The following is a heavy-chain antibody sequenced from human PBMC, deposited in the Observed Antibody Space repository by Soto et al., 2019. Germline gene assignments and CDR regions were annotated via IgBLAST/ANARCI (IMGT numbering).Heavy chain of an antibody. CDR1: GGSISSSSYY. Sequence: SETLSLTCTVSGGSISSSSYYWGWIRQPPGKGLEWIGSIYYSGSTYYNPSLKSRVTISVDTSKNQFSLKLSSVTAADTAVYYCARDEGLQYPAADYYYYYGMDVWGQGTTVTVSS. CDR3: ARDEGLQYPAADYYYYYGMDV. D-gene: IGHD4-4*01. V-gene: IGHV4-39*02. J-gene: IGHJ6*02. CDR2: IYYSGST.